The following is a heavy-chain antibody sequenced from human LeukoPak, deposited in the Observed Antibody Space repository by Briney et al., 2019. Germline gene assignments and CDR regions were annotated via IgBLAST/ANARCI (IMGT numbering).Heavy chain of an antibody. D-gene: IGHD3-22*01. J-gene: IGHJ4*02. Sequence: ASVKVSCKTSGYTFTDYYMHWVRQAPGQGLEWMGWINPNSGGTNYAQKFQGRVTMTRDTSISTAYMELSRLRSDDTAVYYCARVSYDSSGYYFDYWGQGTLVTVSS. V-gene: IGHV1-2*02. CDR2: INPNSGGT. CDR1: GYTFTDYY. CDR3: ARVSYDSSGYYFDY.